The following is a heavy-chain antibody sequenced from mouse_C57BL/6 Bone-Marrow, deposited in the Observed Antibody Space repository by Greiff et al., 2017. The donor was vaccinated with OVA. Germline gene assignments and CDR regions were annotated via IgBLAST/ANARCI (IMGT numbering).Heavy chain of an antibody. Sequence: EVQLQQSGPELVKPGASVKISCKASGYTFTDYYMNWVKQSHGKSLEWIGDINPNNGGTSYNQKFKGKATLTVDKSSSTAYMELRSLTSEDSAVYYCARSLTAQATGDYFDYWGQGTTLTVSS. CDR3: ARSLTAQATGDYFDY. CDR1: GYTFTDYY. J-gene: IGHJ2*01. D-gene: IGHD3-2*02. V-gene: IGHV1-26*01. CDR2: INPNNGGT.